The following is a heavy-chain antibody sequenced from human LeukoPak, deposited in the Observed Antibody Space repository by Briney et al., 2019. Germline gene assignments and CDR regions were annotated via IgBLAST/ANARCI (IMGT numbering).Heavy chain of an antibody. CDR2: MNIKSGDR. V-gene: IGHV1-8*01. CDR1: GYTFTTYD. J-gene: IGHJ4*02. Sequence: GASVRVSCKASGYTFTTYDINWVRQVTGQGLEWMGWMNIKSGDRGYAQKFQGRVTMTRDTFINTAYMELSSLRSDDTAVYYCARVVGSIDYWGQGTLVTVSS. D-gene: IGHD4-11*01. CDR3: ARVVGSIDY.